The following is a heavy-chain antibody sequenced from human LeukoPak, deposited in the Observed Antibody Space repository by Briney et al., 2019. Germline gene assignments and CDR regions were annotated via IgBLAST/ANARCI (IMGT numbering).Heavy chain of an antibody. J-gene: IGHJ6*03. D-gene: IGHD5-18*01. Sequence: SQTLSLTCTVSGGSISSGDYYWSWIRQPPGKGLEWIGYIYYSGSTNYNPSLKSRVTISVDTSKNQFSLKLSSVTAADTAVYYCARVYSYGGYYYYYYMDVWGKGTTVTVSS. CDR3: ARVYSYGGYYYYYYMDV. V-gene: IGHV4-61*08. CDR2: IYYSGST. CDR1: GGSISSGDYY.